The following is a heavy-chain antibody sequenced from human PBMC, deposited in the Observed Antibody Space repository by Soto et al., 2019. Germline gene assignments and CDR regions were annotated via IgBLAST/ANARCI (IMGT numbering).Heavy chain of an antibody. J-gene: IGHJ6*02. Sequence: EVQLVESGGGLVQPGRSLRLSCAASGFTFDDYAMHWVRQAPGKGLEWVSGISWDSGSRGYADSVKGRFTISRDNAKNSLYLQMNSLSAEDTALYYCAKDNYYYGMDVWGQGTTVTVSS. CDR3: AKDNYYYGMDV. V-gene: IGHV3-9*01. CDR1: GFTFDDYA. CDR2: ISWDSGSR.